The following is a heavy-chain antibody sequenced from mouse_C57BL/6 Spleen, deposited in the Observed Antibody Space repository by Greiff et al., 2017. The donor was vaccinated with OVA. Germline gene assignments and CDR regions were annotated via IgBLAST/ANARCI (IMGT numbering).Heavy chain of an antibody. J-gene: IGHJ2*01. D-gene: IGHD2-3*01. CDR2: IDPEDGET. CDR1: GFTIKDYY. Sequence: VQLQQSGAELVKPGASVKLSCTASGFTIKDYYMHWVKQRTEQGLEWIGRIDPEDGETKYAPKFQGKATITADTSSNTAYLQLSSLTSEDTAVYYGAAPLYDGYNGGYFDYWGQGTTLTVSS. V-gene: IGHV14-2*01. CDR3: AAPLYDGYNGGYFDY.